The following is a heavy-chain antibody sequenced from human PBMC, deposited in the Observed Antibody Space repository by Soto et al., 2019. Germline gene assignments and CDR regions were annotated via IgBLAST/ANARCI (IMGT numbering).Heavy chain of an antibody. CDR3: AKAWEVNWFDP. D-gene: IGHD1-26*01. CDR2: INSDGSST. Sequence: EVQLVESGGDLVQPGGSLRLSCAASGFTFSTYWMHWVRQAPGKGLVWVSRINSDGSSTSYADSVKGRFTISRDNAKNTLYLQMNSLRADDTAVYYCAKAWEVNWFDPWGQGTLDTVSS. V-gene: IGHV3-74*01. J-gene: IGHJ5*02. CDR1: GFTFSTYW.